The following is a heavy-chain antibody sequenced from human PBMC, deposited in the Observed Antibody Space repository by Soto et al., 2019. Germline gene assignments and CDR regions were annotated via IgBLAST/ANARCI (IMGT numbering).Heavy chain of an antibody. CDR3: ASLLWGSVSTDY. J-gene: IGHJ4*02. CDR1: GFTFSHYW. Sequence: EVQLVESGGGLVQPGGSLRLSCVASGFTFSHYWMHWVREAPGKGLLWVSRITSDGSNTAYADSVKGRFTISRDNAKNTLYLQLNSLRAEDTVIYYCASLLWGSVSTDYWGQGILVTVSS. D-gene: IGHD2-21*01. V-gene: IGHV3-74*01. CDR2: ITSDGSNT.